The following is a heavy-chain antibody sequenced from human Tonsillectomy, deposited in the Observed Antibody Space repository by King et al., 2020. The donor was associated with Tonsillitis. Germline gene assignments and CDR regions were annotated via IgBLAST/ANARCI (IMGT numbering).Heavy chain of an antibody. V-gene: IGHV3-30*18. CDR1: GFTFSSYG. Sequence: VQLVESGGGVVQPGRSLRLSCAASGFTFSSYGMHWVRQAPGKGLEWVAVISYDGSNKYYADSVKGRFTISRDTSKNTLYLQMNSLRAEDTAVYYCAKWDDFWSTGQDGRDVWGQGTTVTVSS. CDR2: ISYDGSNK. J-gene: IGHJ6*02. D-gene: IGHD3-3*01. CDR3: AKWDDFWSTGQDGRDV.